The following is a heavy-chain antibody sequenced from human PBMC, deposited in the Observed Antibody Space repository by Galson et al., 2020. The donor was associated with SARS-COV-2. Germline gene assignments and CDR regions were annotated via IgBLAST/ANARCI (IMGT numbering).Heavy chain of an antibody. CDR1: GLPFSAHS. Sequence: TWGSLRLSCAASGLPFSAHSMHWVRQPPGKGLEWVAVISSDGSNIYYADSVRGRFTISRDNSNNTVYLQMNSLRPEDTAVYYCVREAMSRACEKLDYWGQGTLVIVSS. CDR2: ISSDGSNI. CDR3: VREAMSRACEKLDY. V-gene: IGHV3-30-3*01. J-gene: IGHJ4*02.